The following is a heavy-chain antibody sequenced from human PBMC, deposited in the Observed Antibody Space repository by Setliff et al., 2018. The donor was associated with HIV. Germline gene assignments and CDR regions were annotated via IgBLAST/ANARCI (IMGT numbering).Heavy chain of an antibody. CDR1: GYTFTGYY. Sequence: ASVKVSCKASGYTFTGYYMHWVRQAPGQGLEWMGRINPNSGGTNYAQKFQGRVTMTRDTSISTAYMELSSLRAEDTAVYYCATLSSNWHLDYWGQGTLVTAPQ. D-gene: IGHD6-13*01. CDR2: INPNSGGT. CDR3: ATLSSNWHLDY. V-gene: IGHV1-2*06. J-gene: IGHJ4*02.